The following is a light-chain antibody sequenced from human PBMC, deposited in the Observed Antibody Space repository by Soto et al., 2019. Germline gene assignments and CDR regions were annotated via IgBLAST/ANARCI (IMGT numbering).Light chain of an antibody. CDR1: QSISND. Sequence: EIVLTPAPATPSLTPGERATLSCRASQSISNDLAWYQQKPGQAPRVLIYDASNRATGVPARFSGSGSGTNFPLTIRRPEPEDFAIFYWQQRNSWPPTFGGGTKVDIK. V-gene: IGKV3-11*01. J-gene: IGKJ4*01. CDR3: QQRNSWPPT. CDR2: DAS.